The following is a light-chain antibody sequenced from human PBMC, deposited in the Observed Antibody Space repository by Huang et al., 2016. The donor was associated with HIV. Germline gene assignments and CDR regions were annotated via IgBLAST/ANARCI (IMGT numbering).Light chain of an antibody. CDR2: GAS. Sequence: DIQMTQSPSSLSASVGDRVTITCRASQSISAYLNWYQQKPGKAPKLLIYGASTLQSGVPSRFSGSGSGTDFTLTINSLQPEDFATYYYQKSYTTPLTFGGGTKVEI. CDR1: QSISAY. J-gene: IGKJ4*01. V-gene: IGKV1-39*01. CDR3: QKSYTTPLT.